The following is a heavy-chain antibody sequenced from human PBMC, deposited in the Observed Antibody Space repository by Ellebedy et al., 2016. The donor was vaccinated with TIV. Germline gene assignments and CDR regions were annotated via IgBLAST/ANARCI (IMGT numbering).Heavy chain of an antibody. CDR2: MNPNSGNT. Sequence: ASVKVSXXASGYTFTSYDINWVRQATGQGLEWMGWMNPNSGNTGYAQKFQGRVTMTRNTSISTAYMELSSLRSEDTAVYYCLSRAPVTPDAFDIWGQGTMVTVSS. CDR3: LSRAPVTPDAFDI. D-gene: IGHD2/OR15-2a*01. J-gene: IGHJ3*02. V-gene: IGHV1-8*02. CDR1: GYTFTSYD.